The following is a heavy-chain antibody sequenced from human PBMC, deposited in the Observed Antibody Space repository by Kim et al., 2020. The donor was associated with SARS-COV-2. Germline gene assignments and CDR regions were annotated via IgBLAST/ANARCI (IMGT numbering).Heavy chain of an antibody. CDR1: GFTFSSYG. CDR2: ISYDGSNK. V-gene: IGHV3-30*18. D-gene: IGHD3-10*01. CDR3: AKDQFPSRITMVRGAPYYYYDGMDV. J-gene: IGHJ6*02. Sequence: GGSLRLSCAASGFTFSSYGMHWVRQAPGKGLEWVAVISYDGSNKYYADSVKGRFTISRDNSKNTLYLQMNSLRAEDTAVYYCAKDQFPSRITMVRGAPYYYYDGMDVWGQGTTVTVPS.